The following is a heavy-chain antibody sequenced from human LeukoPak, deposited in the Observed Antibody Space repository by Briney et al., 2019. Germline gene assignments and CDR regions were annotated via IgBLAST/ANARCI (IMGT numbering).Heavy chain of an antibody. J-gene: IGHJ4*02. Sequence: GGTLRLSCAASGFTFSTYGMSWVRQAPGKGLEWVSRISSNGDSTYYADSVKGRFTISRDNSKNTLYLQMNSLRAEDTAVYYCAKDHAVGSYYDSSGYFVGGNWGQGTLVTVSS. CDR2: ISSNGDST. CDR1: GFTFSTYG. CDR3: AKDHAVGSYYDSSGYFVGGN. D-gene: IGHD3-22*01. V-gene: IGHV3-23*01.